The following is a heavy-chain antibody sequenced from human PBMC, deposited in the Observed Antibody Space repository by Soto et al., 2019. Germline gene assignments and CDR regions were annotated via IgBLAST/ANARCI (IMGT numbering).Heavy chain of an antibody. CDR1: GFTLSSYG. CDR3: AKDRAHLAVAAIAGGGGAFDA. J-gene: IGHJ3*01. V-gene: IGHV3-30*05. Sequence: QIHLVQSGGGGVQPGRSLRLYCAASGFTLSSYGMHWVRQAPGKGLEWVAAISYDGRNNGSMDYLEGRLTVSRDNSESTVFLQLDSLRPDDTAMYFCAKDRAHLAVAAIAGGGGAFDAWGQGTMVTVSS. D-gene: IGHD6-19*01. CDR2: ISYDGRNN.